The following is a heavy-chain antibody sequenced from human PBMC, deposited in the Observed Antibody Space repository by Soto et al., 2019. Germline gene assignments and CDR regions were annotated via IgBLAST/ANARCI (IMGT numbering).Heavy chain of an antibody. J-gene: IGHJ4*02. CDR2: IYYSGST. CDR1: GGSISSSSYY. Sequence: SETLSLTCTVSGGSISSSSYYWGWIRQPPGKGLEWIGSIYYSGSTYYNPSLKSRVTISVDTSKNQFSLKLSSVTAADTAVYYCARRHTVDYGDYYFGYWGQGTLVTVSS. D-gene: IGHD4-17*01. CDR3: ARRHTVDYGDYYFGY. V-gene: IGHV4-39*01.